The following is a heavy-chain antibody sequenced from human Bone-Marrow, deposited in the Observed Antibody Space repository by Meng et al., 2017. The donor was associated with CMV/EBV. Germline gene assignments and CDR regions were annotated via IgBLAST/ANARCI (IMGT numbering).Heavy chain of an antibody. Sequence: ASVKVSCKASGYTFTSYYMHWVRQAPGQGLEWMGIINPSGGSTSYAQKFQGRVTMTRDTSTSTVYMELSSLRSEDTAVYYCATTNRGGSGSYWDNGYYYYGMDVWGQGTTVTV. V-gene: IGHV1-46*01. CDR2: INPSGGST. D-gene: IGHD3-10*01. J-gene: IGHJ6*02. CDR1: GYTFTSYY. CDR3: ATTNRGGSGSYWDNGYYYYGMDV.